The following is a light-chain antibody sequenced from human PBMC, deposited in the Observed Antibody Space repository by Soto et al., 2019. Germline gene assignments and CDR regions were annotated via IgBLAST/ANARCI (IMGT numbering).Light chain of an antibody. CDR2: GAS. CDR3: QQYNNCPLWT. J-gene: IGKJ1*01. V-gene: IGKV3-15*01. Sequence: IVVMPSAATLSLFSGERATLSCRASQSIANNLACYQQRTRQPPSLLIHGASTRATGSTARFSSSRSGTEFTLTINRLEAEDFSVYYYQQYNNCPLWTFGQGTKVDI. CDR1: QSIANN.